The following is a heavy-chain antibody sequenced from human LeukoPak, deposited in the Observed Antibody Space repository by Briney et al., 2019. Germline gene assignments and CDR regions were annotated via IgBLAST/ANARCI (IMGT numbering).Heavy chain of an antibody. D-gene: IGHD6-13*01. CDR3: AKDNGSEVYSSSWYFDY. J-gene: IGHJ4*02. CDR2: ISWNSGSI. Sequence: GRSLRLSCAASGFTFDDYAMHWVRQAPGKGLEWVSGISWNSGSIGYADSVKGRFTISRDNAKNSLYLQMNSLRAEDTALYYCAKDNGSEVYSSSWYFDYWGQGTLVTVSS. V-gene: IGHV3-9*01. CDR1: GFTFDDYA.